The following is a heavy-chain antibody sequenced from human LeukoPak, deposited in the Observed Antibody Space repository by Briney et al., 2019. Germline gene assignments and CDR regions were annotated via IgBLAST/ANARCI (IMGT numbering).Heavy chain of an antibody. CDR3: ARRTRITMIVVDQSNWFDP. D-gene: IGHD3-22*01. J-gene: IGHJ5*02. CDR1: GYSISSGYY. CDR2: IYHSGST. Sequence: SETLSLTCTVSGYSISSGYYWGWIRQPPGKGLEWIGSIYHSGSTYYNPSLKSRVTISVDTSKNQFSLKLSSVTAADTAVYYCARRTRITMIVVDQSNWFDPWGQGTLVTVSS. V-gene: IGHV4-38-2*02.